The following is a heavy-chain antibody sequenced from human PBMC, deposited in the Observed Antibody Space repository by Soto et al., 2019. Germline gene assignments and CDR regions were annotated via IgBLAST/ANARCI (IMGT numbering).Heavy chain of an antibody. V-gene: IGHV1-18*01. CDR1: GYTFTSYG. D-gene: IGHD2-21*02. J-gene: IGHJ5*02. CDR2: ISAYNGNT. CDR3: ARSIVVVTATPANWFDP. Sequence: VKVSCKASGYTFTSYGISWVRQAPGQGLEWMGWISAYNGNTNYAQKLQGRVTMTTDTSTSTAYMELRSLRSDDTAVYYCARSIVVVTATPANWFDPWGQGTLVTVSS.